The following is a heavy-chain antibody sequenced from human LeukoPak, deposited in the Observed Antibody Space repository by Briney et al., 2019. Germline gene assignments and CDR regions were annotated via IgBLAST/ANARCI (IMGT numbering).Heavy chain of an antibody. D-gene: IGHD3-22*01. V-gene: IGHV3-30*19. CDR2: ISYDGSNK. CDR3: ARDEYYYDSSGYPNSGFDY. CDR1: GFTFSSYG. Sequence: GGSLRLSCAASGFTFSSYGMHWVRQAPGKGLEWVAVISYDGSNKYYADSVKGRFTISRDNSKNTLYLQMNSLRAEDTAVYYCARDEYYYDSSGYPNSGFDYWGQGTLVTVSS. J-gene: IGHJ4*02.